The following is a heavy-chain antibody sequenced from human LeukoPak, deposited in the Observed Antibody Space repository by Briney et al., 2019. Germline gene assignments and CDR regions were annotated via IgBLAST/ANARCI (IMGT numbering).Heavy chain of an antibody. V-gene: IGHV1-2*06. CDR2: INPNNGAT. CDR3: TRESGSYHGNDY. CDR1: GYIFTGYY. J-gene: IGHJ4*02. Sequence: ASVNVSCKASGYIFTGYYMHWVRQAPGQGLEWMGRINPNNGATNYAQKLQGRVTITGDTSISTAYMELSSLRSDDTAVYYCTRESGSYHGNDYWGQGTLVTVSS. D-gene: IGHD1-26*01.